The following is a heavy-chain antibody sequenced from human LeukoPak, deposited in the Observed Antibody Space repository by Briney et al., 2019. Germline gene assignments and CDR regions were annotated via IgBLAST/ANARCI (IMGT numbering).Heavy chain of an antibody. V-gene: IGHV3-30*03. CDR3: ASSIVVVTALDY. J-gene: IGHJ4*02. CDR2: ISYDGSNK. Sequence: GGSLRLSCAASGFTFSSYGMHWVRQAPGKGLEWVAVISYDGSNKYYADSVKGRFTISRDNSKNTLYLQMNSLRAEDTAVYYCASSIVVVTALDYWGQGTLVTASS. CDR1: GFTFSSYG. D-gene: IGHD2-21*02.